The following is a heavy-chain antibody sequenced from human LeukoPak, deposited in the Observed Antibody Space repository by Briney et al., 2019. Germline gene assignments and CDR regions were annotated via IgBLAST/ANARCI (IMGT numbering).Heavy chain of an antibody. CDR2: IYSGGST. J-gene: IGHJ4*02. V-gene: IGHV3-66*01. D-gene: IGHD3-22*01. CDR1: EFTFSSNY. CDR3: ARDDPYYYDSSGYLDY. Sequence: PGGSWRLSCAASEFTFSSNYMSWVRQAPGKGLEWASVIYSGGSTYYADSVKGRFTISRDNSKNTLYLQMNSLRAEDTAVYYCARDDPYYYDSSGYLDYWGQGTLVTVSS.